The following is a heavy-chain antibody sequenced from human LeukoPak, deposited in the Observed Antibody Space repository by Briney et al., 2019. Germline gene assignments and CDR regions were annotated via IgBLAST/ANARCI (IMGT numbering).Heavy chain of an antibody. CDR2: ISSSSSYI. Sequence: GGSLRLSCAASGFTFSSYSMNWVRQAPGKGLEWVSSISSSSSYIYYADSVKGRFTISRDNAKNSLYLQMNSLRAEDTAVYYCARRVDIVVVVAARVNNWFDPWGQGTLVTVSS. J-gene: IGHJ5*02. CDR1: GFTFSSYS. V-gene: IGHV3-21*01. CDR3: ARRVDIVVVVAARVNNWFDP. D-gene: IGHD2-15*01.